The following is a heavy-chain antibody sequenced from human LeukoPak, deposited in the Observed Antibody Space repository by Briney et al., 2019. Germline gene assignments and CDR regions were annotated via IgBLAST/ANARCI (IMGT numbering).Heavy chain of an antibody. Sequence: ASVKVSCKASGYTFTGYYIHWVRQAPGQGLEWRGWINPNNGGTNYAQKLQGRVTMTTDTSTSTAYMELRSLRSDDTAVYYCARDLKMGYSSGRYSWGTGSSNDYWGQGTLVTVSS. J-gene: IGHJ4*02. CDR2: INPNNGGT. CDR3: ARDLKMGYSSGRYSWGTGSSNDY. V-gene: IGHV1-2*02. CDR1: GYTFTGYY. D-gene: IGHD6-19*01.